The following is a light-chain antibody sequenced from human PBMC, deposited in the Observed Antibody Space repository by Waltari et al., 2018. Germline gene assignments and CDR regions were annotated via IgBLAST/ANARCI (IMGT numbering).Light chain of an antibody. Sequence: QSALTQPASVSGSPGQSITISCTGTSSDVGFYNLVSWYQQHPGKAPELVVYEVIRPPSGVSNRFSGSKSGNTASLTISGLQAEDEADYYCCSYAGRNIWVFGGGTKLTVL. J-gene: IGLJ3*02. V-gene: IGLV2-23*02. CDR3: CSYAGRNIWV. CDR1: SSDVGFYNL. CDR2: EVI.